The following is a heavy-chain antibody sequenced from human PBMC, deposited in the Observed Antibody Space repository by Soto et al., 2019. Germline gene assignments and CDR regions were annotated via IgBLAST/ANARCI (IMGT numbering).Heavy chain of an antibody. Sequence: PLVQSGAEVKKPGASVKVSCKASGYSFTNYDISWVRQAPGQGLEWMVWISAHNGNKHYAEKFQGRVSTTTDTSTSTAYMEVRTLKTDDTAVYYCARGLLAYFGMDVWGQGTTVTVS. CDR2: ISAHNGNK. J-gene: IGHJ6*02. CDR1: GYSFTNYD. V-gene: IGHV1-18*01. CDR3: ARGLLAYFGMDV. D-gene: IGHD1-26*01.